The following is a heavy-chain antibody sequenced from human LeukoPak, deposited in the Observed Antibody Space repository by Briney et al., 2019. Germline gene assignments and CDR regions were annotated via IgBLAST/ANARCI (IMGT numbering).Heavy chain of an antibody. V-gene: IGHV4-59*12. CDR2: IYHSGST. J-gene: IGHJ3*02. CDR1: DDSTSDYY. Sequence: SETLSLTCTVSDDSTSDYYRGWIRQPPGKGLEWIGYIYHSGSTYYNPSLKSRVTISVDRSKNQFSLKLSSVTAADTAVYYCARFSSADAFDIWGQGTMVTVSS. D-gene: IGHD6-6*01. CDR3: ARFSSADAFDI.